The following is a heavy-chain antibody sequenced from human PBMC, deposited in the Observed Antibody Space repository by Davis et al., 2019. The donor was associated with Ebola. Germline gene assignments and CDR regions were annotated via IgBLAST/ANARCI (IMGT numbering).Heavy chain of an antibody. D-gene: IGHD3-3*01. CDR2: ISSSSSYI. CDR3: ARENYDFWSGYYDYYYYGMDV. V-gene: IGHV3-21*01. J-gene: IGHJ6*02. Sequence: GESLKISCAASGFTFSSYSMNWVRQAPGKGLEWVSSISSSSSYIYYADSVKGRFTISRDNAKNSLYLQMNSLRAEDTAVYYCARENYDFWSGYYDYYYYGMDVWGQGTTVTVSS. CDR1: GFTFSSYS.